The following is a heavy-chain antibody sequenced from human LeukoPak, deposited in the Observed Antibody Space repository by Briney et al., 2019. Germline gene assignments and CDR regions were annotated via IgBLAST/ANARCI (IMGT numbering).Heavy chain of an antibody. Sequence: PSQTLSLTCTVSGGSISGGSYYWSWIRQPAGKGLEWIGHIYTSGSTNYNPSLKSRVTMSVDTSKNQFSLKLSSVTAADTAVYYCARARGDSSGHYYYYYMDVWGKGTTVTISS. CDR1: GGSISGGSYY. J-gene: IGHJ6*03. CDR2: IYTSGST. V-gene: IGHV4-61*09. D-gene: IGHD3-22*01. CDR3: ARARGDSSGHYYYYYMDV.